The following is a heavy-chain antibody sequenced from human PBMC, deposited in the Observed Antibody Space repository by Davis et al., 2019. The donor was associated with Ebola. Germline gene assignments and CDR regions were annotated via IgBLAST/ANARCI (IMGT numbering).Heavy chain of an antibody. Sequence: GGSLRLSCKGSDNTFTSYSIGWVRQMPGKGLEWMGIIYPGDADTRYSPSFQGQVTISADKSISTAYLQWSSLKASDTAMYYCARLDGPYSSSPWYFDYWGQGTLVTVSS. V-gene: IGHV5-51*01. CDR1: DNTFTSYS. CDR2: IYPGDADT. CDR3: ARLDGPYSSSPWYFDY. D-gene: IGHD6-6*01. J-gene: IGHJ4*02.